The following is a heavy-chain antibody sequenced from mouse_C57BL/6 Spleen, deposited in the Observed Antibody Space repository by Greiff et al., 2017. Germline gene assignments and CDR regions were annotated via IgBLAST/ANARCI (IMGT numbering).Heavy chain of an antibody. D-gene: IGHD2-2*01. CDR3: ARGRIMVTTGAMDY. J-gene: IGHJ4*01. CDR1: GYTFTDYY. CDR2: INPNNGGT. V-gene: IGHV1-26*01. Sequence: VQLQQSGPELVKPGASVKISCKASGYTFTDYYMNWVKQSHGKSLEWIGDINPNNGGTSYNQKFKGKATLTVDKSSSTAYMELRSLTSEDSAVYYCARGRIMVTTGAMDYWGQGTSVTVSS.